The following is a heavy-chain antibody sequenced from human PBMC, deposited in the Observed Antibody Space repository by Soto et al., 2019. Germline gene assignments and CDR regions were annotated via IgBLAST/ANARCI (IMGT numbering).Heavy chain of an antibody. J-gene: IGHJ3*02. Sequence: SVKVSCKASGGTFSSYAISWVRQAPGQGLEWMGGIIPIFGTANYAQKFQGRVTITADESTSTAYMELSSLRSEDTAVYYCARDRPPRLLWFGELLEYRAFEIWGQGTMVTVSS. CDR3: ARDRPPRLLWFGELLEYRAFEI. CDR2: IIPIFGTA. V-gene: IGHV1-69*13. D-gene: IGHD3-10*01. CDR1: GGTFSSYA.